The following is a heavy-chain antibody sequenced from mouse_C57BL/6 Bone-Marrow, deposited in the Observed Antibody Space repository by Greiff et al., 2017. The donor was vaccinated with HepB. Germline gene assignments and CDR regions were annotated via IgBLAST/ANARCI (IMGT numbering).Heavy chain of an antibody. J-gene: IGHJ3*01. V-gene: IGHV5-6*01. CDR2: ISSGGSYS. CDR1: GFTFISYG. Sequence: EVKLMESGGDLVKPGGSLKLSCAASGFTFISYGMSWVRQTPDKRLEWVATISSGGSYSYYPDSVKGRFTISRDNAKNTLYLQMSSLKSEDTAMYYCARPRDSSPLAYWGQGTLVTVSA. D-gene: IGHD3-2*02. CDR3: ARPRDSSPLAY.